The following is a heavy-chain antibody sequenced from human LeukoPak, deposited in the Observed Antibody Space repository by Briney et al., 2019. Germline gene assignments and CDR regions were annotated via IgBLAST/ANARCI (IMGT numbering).Heavy chain of an antibody. J-gene: IGHJ4*02. CDR3: ARGRRPPAFDY. Sequence: LQTLSLTCTVSGGSISSGGYYWSWIRQPPGKGLEWIGYIYHSGSTNYNPSLKSRVTISVDKSKNQFSLKLSSVTAADTAVYYCARGRRPPAFDYWGQGTLVTVSS. CDR1: GGSISSGGYY. CDR2: IYHSGST. V-gene: IGHV4-30-2*01.